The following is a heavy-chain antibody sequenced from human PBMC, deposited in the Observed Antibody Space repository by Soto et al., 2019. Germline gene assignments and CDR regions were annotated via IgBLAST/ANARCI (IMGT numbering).Heavy chain of an antibody. D-gene: IGHD3-22*01. CDR2: IYSGGST. V-gene: IGHV3-66*01. J-gene: IGHJ4*02. CDR3: AILEYYYDSSGDY. CDR1: GFTVSSNY. Sequence: PGGSLRLSCAASGFTVSSNYMSWVRQAPGKGLEWVSVIYSGGSTYYADSVKGRFTISRDNSKNTLYLQMNSLRAEDTAVYYCAILEYYYDSSGDYWGQGTLVTVSS.